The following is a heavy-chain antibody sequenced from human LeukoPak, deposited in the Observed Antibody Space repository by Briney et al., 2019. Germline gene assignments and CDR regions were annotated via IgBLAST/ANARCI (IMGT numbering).Heavy chain of an antibody. Sequence: QPGGSLSLPCGAWGFPLRIYAMIGVPEPRGRGREGGSANSFSGNTYHADSVKGRFTISRDSSKNTLYLQMNSLRDGHAVLYYSPKAPVTTCSGAYCDPFDSWSQGTLVTVSS. V-gene: IGHV3-23*01. CDR1: GFPLRIYA. J-gene: IGHJ4*02. CDR2: NSFSGNT. D-gene: IGHD2-15*01. CDR3: PKAPVTTCSGAYCDPFDS.